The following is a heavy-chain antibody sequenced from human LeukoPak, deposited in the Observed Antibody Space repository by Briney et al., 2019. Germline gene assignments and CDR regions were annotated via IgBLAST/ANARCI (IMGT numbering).Heavy chain of an antibody. V-gene: IGHV4-31*03. J-gene: IGHJ4*02. Sequence: SETLSLTCTVSSGSISTGGYYWSWIRQHPGEGLEWIGHIYYSGSTYYNPTLKSRVTISVDTSKSQFSLKLSSVTAADTAVYYCARVRTGGNSIIDYWGQGTPVTVSS. D-gene: IGHD4-23*01. CDR2: IYYSGST. CDR1: SGSISTGGYY. CDR3: ARVRTGGNSIIDY.